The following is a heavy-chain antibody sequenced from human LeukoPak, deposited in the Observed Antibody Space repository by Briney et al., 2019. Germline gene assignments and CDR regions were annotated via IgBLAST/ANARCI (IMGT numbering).Heavy chain of an antibody. V-gene: IGHV4-30-4*01. CDR3: AREGLYSSSSGDFDY. J-gene: IGHJ4*02. CDR1: GGSISSGDSY. CDR2: IYYSGST. D-gene: IGHD6-6*01. Sequence: PSETLSLTCTVSGGSISSGDSYWSWIRQPPGKGLEWIGYIYYSGSTYYNPSLKSRVTTSVDTSKNQFSLKLSSVTAADTAVYYCAREGLYSSSSGDFDYWGQGTLVTVSS.